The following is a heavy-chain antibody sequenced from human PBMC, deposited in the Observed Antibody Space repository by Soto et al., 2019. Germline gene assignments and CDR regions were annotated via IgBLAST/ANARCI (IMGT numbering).Heavy chain of an antibody. Sequence: PSETLSLTCTVSGPSISSSTYYWGWIRQPPGKGLEWIGSVYYSENTYYNPSLKSRVTISVDTSKNLFSLKLTSVTAADTAMYYCARPQFSGTYHDTFNIWGQGTMLTVS. D-gene: IGHD1-26*01. V-gene: IGHV4-39*02. J-gene: IGHJ3*02. CDR1: GPSISSSTYY. CDR3: ARPQFSGTYHDTFNI. CDR2: VYYSENT.